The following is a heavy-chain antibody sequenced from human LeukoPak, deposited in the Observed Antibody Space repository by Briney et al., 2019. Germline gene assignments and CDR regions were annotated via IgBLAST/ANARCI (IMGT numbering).Heavy chain of an antibody. V-gene: IGHV3-48*01. CDR3: ARKMLQRGYYYGMDV. CDR2: ISSSSNTI. Sequence: GGSLRLSCAASGFTLSSYSMNWVSQAPGKGLEWVSYISSSSNTIYYADSVKGRFTISRDNAKNSLYLQMNSLRAEDTAVYYCARKMLQRGYYYGMDVWGQGTTVTVFS. J-gene: IGHJ6*02. CDR1: GFTLSSYS. D-gene: IGHD2-15*01.